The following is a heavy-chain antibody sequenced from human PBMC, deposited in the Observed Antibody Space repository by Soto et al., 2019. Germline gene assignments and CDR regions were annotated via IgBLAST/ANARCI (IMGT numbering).Heavy chain of an antibody. D-gene: IGHD4-17*01. V-gene: IGHV4-30-4*01. Sequence: ILSLTCTVSGGSISSGDYYWSWIRQPPGKGLEWIGYTYYSGSTYYNPSLKSRVTISVDTSKNQFSLKLSSVTAADTAVYYCARVDYGWYAFDIWGQGTMVTVSS. CDR1: GGSISSGDYY. CDR3: ARVDYGWYAFDI. J-gene: IGHJ3*02. CDR2: TYYSGST.